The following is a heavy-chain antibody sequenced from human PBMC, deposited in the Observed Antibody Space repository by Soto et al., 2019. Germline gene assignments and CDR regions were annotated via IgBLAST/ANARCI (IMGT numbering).Heavy chain of an antibody. CDR3: ARVHVMVVAGSTFDY. D-gene: IGHD6-19*01. Sequence: TLSLTCTVSGGSVNSGGYYWSWIRQHPATGLEWIGHIYYTGTTFYNPSLKSRITISVDTSNNQFSLKLTSVAAADTAVYYCARVHVMVVAGSTFDYWGHGTLVTV. CDR2: IYYTGTT. CDR1: GGSVNSGGYY. J-gene: IGHJ4*01. V-gene: IGHV4-31*03.